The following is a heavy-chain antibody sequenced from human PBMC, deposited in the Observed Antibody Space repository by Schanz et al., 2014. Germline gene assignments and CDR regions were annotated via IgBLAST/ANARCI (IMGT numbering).Heavy chain of an antibody. Sequence: QVQLVQSGSELKKPGASVTVSCKASGYTFTSHAMNWMRQAPGQGLEWMGWININSGNPTYAQGFTGRFVFSLDTSVNTAYLQISSLKTEDTAVYYCARDPAEWELLGHFDYWGQGTLVTVSA. CDR3: ARDPAEWELLGHFDY. CDR2: ININSGNP. D-gene: IGHD1-26*01. J-gene: IGHJ4*02. CDR1: GYTFTSHA. V-gene: IGHV7-4-1*02.